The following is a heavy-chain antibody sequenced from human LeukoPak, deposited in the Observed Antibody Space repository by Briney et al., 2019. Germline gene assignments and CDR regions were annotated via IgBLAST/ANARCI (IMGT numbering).Heavy chain of an antibody. CDR1: GFTFSSYG. V-gene: IGHV3-23*01. J-gene: IGHJ4*02. CDR3: ARIRITMVRGVFDY. CDR2: ISGSGGST. Sequence: GGSLRLSCAASGFTFSSYGMHWVRQAPGKGLEWVSAISGSGGSTYYADSVKGRFTISRDNSKNTLYLQMNSLRAEDTAVYYCARIRITMVRGVFDYWGQGTLVTVSS. D-gene: IGHD3-10*01.